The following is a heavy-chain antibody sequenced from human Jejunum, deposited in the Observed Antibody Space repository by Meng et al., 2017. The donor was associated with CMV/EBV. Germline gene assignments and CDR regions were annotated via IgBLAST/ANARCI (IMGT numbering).Heavy chain of an antibody. CDR3: ARAKNYDFWSGFYLNWFDP. J-gene: IGHJ5*02. CDR2: MNINTGKT. V-gene: IGHV1-8*01. CDR1: FTTYD. D-gene: IGHD3-3*01. Sequence: FTTYDIHWVRQATGQGLEWMGWMNINTGKTGYSQKFQGRVTMTRDTSVSTAYMELSSLTSEDTAVYYCARAKNYDFWSGFYLNWFDPWGQGTLVTVSS.